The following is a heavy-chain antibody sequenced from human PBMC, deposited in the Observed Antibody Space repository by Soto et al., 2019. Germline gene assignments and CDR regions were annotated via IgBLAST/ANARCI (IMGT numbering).Heavy chain of an antibody. CDR3: ARDTGGIGWFDP. CDR1: GGSISSGGYY. Sequence: QVQLQESGPGLVKPSQTLSLTCTVSGGSISSGGYYWSWIRQHPRKGLEWIAYIYRSGSTYYNPSLKSRLIVSVDTSKNQFPLKLSSVTAADTAVYYWARDTGGIGWFDPWGQGTLVIVSS. V-gene: IGHV4-31*03. J-gene: IGHJ5*02. CDR2: IYRSGST.